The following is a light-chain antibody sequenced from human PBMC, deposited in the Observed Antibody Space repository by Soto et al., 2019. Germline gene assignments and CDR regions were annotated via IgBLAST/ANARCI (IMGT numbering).Light chain of an antibody. Sequence: QAVVTQEPSFSVSPGGTVTLTCGLSSGSVSTNYYPSWYQQTPGQAPLTLIYSTNTRSSGVPDPFSGSILGNKAALTNTGAEADYESDYYCVLYMGRGIWVFGGGTQPTV. CDR3: VLYMGRGIWV. CDR2: STN. CDR1: SGSVSTNYY. V-gene: IGLV8-61*01. J-gene: IGLJ3*02.